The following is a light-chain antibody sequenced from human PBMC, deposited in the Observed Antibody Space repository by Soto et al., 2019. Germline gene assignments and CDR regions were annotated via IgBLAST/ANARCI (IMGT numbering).Light chain of an antibody. CDR1: QSVSNNY. V-gene: IGKV3-20*01. Sequence: EIVLTQSPGTLSLSPGKRATLSCRASQSVSNNYLAWYQRKPGQAPRLLIYGASNRATGIPDRFSGSGSGTVFTLTIRRLEPEDFAVYYCQQYGSSGTFGQGTKVDIK. CDR2: GAS. J-gene: IGKJ1*01. CDR3: QQYGSSGT.